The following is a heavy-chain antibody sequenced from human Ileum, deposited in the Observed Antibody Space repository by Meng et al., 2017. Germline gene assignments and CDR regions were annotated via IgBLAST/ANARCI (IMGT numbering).Heavy chain of an antibody. D-gene: IGHD6-19*01. V-gene: IGHV4-61*01. Sequence: LTGSGPGLGRPSGTWPPTGLASGGSVSSANSYWSWIRQTPGKGLEWIGYVYNTGNTNSNPSLRSRLTMSVDTSNSQFSLKLTSVTAADTAVYYCARGGGGGWPNWFDPWGQGTLVTVSS. CDR2: VYNTGNT. CDR3: ARGGGGGWPNWFDP. J-gene: IGHJ5*02. CDR1: GGSVSSANSY.